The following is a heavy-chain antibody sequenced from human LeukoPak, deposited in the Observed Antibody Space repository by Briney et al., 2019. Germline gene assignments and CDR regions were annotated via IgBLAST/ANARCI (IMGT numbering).Heavy chain of an antibody. J-gene: IGHJ3*02. Sequence: PSQTLSLTCTVSGGSISSSSYYWGWIRQPPGKGLEWIGSIYYSGSTYYNPSLKSRVTISVDTSKNQFSLKLSSVTAADTAVYYCARRRPYYCSSTSCYAGYAFDIWGQGTMVTVSS. CDR2: IYYSGST. V-gene: IGHV4-39*01. CDR1: GGSISSSSYY. D-gene: IGHD2-2*01. CDR3: ARRRPYYCSSTSCYAGYAFDI.